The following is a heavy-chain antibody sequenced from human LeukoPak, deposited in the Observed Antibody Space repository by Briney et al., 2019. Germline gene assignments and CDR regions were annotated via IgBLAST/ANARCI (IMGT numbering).Heavy chain of an antibody. V-gene: IGHV1-46*01. D-gene: IGHD3-3*01. CDR3: ARDRGVAPFDY. Sequence: ASVKVSCKASGFTFTSYWMHWVRQAPGQGLEWMRIVSPNSGSTRNAQKFQGKLTMTRDMSTGTVYMELSSLRSEDTAVYYCARDRGVAPFDYWGQGTLVTVSS. CDR1: GFTFTSYW. CDR2: VSPNSGST. J-gene: IGHJ4*02.